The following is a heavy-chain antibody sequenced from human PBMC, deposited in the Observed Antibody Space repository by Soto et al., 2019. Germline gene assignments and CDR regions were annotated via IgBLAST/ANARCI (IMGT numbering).Heavy chain of an antibody. CDR2: IYYSGST. J-gene: IGHJ6*02. V-gene: IGHV4-59*01. Sequence: SETLSLTCTVSGGSISSYYWSWIRQPPGKGLEWIGYIYYSGSTNYNPSLKSRVTISVDTSKNQFSLKLSSVTAADTAVYYCARGDTIFGVTLGGMDVWGQGTTVTVS. CDR1: GGSISSYY. CDR3: ARGDTIFGVTLGGMDV. D-gene: IGHD3-3*01.